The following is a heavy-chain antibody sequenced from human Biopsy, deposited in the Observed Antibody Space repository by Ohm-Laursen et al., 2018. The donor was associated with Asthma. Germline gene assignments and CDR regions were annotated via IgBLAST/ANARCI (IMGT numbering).Heavy chain of an antibody. J-gene: IGHJ5*02. CDR1: GYTFTGYY. Sequence: GASVKVSCKASGYTFTGYYMHWVRQAPGQGLEWMGRINPNSGGTNYARKFQGRVTMTRDTSISTAYMELSRLRSDDTAVYYCAREGITGTTAWFDPWGQGTLVTVSS. V-gene: IGHV1-2*06. CDR3: AREGITGTTAWFDP. CDR2: INPNSGGT. D-gene: IGHD1-7*01.